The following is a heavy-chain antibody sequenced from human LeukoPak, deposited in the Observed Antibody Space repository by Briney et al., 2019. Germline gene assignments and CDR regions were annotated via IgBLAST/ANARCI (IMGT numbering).Heavy chain of an antibody. V-gene: IGHV1-18*01. CDR1: GYTFTSYG. Sequence: GASVKVSCKASGYTFTSYGISWVRQAPGQGLEWMGWISAYNGNTNYAQKFQGRVTMTRNTSISTAYMELSSLRSEDTAVYYCARADYYGSGSSIRRKFDPWGQGTLVTVSS. CDR2: ISAYNGNT. D-gene: IGHD3-10*01. CDR3: ARADYYGSGSSIRRKFDP. J-gene: IGHJ5*02.